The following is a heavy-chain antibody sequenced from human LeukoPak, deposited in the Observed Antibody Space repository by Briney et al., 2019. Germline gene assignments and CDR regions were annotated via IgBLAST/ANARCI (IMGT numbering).Heavy chain of an antibody. CDR2: ISGSGGST. CDR3: AKEWGSYKSSWYTF. Sequence: GGSLRLSCAASGFTFTTYAVSWVRQAPGKGLEWVSGISGSGGSTYLADSVKGRFTISRDNSNNTLYLQMNSLRAEDTAVYYCAKEWGSYKSSWYTFWGQGTLVAVSS. V-gene: IGHV3-23*01. CDR1: GFTFTTYA. D-gene: IGHD1-14*01. J-gene: IGHJ4*02.